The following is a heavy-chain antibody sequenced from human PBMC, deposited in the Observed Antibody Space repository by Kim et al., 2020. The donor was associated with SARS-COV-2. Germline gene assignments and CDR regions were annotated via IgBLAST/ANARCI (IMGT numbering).Heavy chain of an antibody. CDR2: IKQDGSDK. CDR3: ARYSRSVVLHPGV. D-gene: IGHD2-21*01. J-gene: IGHJ3*01. V-gene: IGHV3-7*01. CDR1: GFTFSNYW. Sequence: GGSLRLSCVASGFTFSNYWMSWVRQAPGKGLEWVANIKQDGSDKQYVDSVKGRFTISRDNAHNSLYLQMNSLRAEDTAVYYCARYSRSVVLHPGVWGQGTMVTVSS.